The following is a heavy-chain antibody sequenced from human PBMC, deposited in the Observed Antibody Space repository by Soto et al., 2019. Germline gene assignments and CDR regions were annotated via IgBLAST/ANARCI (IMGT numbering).Heavy chain of an antibody. CDR1: GGSISSYY. CDR2: IYYSGST. Sequence: QVQLQESGPGLVKPSETLSLTCTVSGGSISSYYWSWIRQPPGKGLEWIGYIYYSGSTNYNPSLKSRVTIAVDTSKSQCSLKLSSVTAAGTAVYYCARGLTTVTGPPGRWGQGTLVTVSS. V-gene: IGHV4-59*01. D-gene: IGHD4-4*01. CDR3: ARGLTTVTGPPGR. J-gene: IGHJ4*02.